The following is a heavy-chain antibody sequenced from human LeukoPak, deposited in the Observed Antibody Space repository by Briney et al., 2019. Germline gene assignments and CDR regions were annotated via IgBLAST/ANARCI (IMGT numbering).Heavy chain of an antibody. CDR3: AREAPYYDILTGYSKDAFDI. CDR1: GYTFTSSG. D-gene: IGHD3-9*01. V-gene: IGHV1-18*01. Sequence: GASVKVSCKASGYTFTSSGISWVRQAPGQGLEWMGWISAYNGNTNYAQKLQGRVTMTTDTSTSTAYMELRSLRSDDTAVYYCAREAPYYDILTGYSKDAFDIWGQGTMVTVSS. CDR2: ISAYNGNT. J-gene: IGHJ3*02.